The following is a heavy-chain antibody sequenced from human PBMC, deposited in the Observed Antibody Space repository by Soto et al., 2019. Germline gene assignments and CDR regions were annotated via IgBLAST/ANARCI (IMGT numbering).Heavy chain of an antibody. CDR2: MNPNSGKT. Sequence: QVQLVQSGAEVKKPGASVKVSCKTSGYTFSNYDFHWVRQATGQGLEWMGWMNPNSGKTGYAQKFQGRVTMTRDPSISTAYMELSSLRSDDTAVYYCTQTPPYRGEFDSWGQGTLVTVSS. V-gene: IGHV1-8*01. CDR1: GYTFSNYD. J-gene: IGHJ4*02. CDR3: TQTPPYRGEFDS. D-gene: IGHD2-21*01.